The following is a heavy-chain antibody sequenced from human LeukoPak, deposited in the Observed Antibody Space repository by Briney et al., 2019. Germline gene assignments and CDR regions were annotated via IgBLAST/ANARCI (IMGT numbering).Heavy chain of an antibody. J-gene: IGHJ4*02. V-gene: IGHV1-69*04. D-gene: IGHD3-22*01. Sequence: SVKVSCKASGYTFTSYDINWVRQAPGQGLEWMGRIIPILGIANYAQKFQGRVTITADKSTSTAYMELSSLRSEDTAVYYCARGYYYDSSGYNDYWGQGTLVTVSS. CDR3: ARGYYYDSSGYNDY. CDR1: GYTFTSYD. CDR2: IIPILGIA.